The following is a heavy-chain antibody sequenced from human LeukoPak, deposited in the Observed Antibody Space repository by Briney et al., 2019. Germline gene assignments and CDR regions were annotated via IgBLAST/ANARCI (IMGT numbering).Heavy chain of an antibody. CDR2: VYYSGTT. J-gene: IGHJ4*02. D-gene: IGHD3-10*01. V-gene: IGHV4-39*01. CDR3: ASPNGSGSYPYDY. CDR1: GGSITSRSYY. Sequence: PSETLSLTCTVSGGSITSRSYYWDWIRQSPGKGLEWIGNVYYSGTTYSNPSLKSRVTISIDTSRRQFSLKLSSVTAADTAVYYCASPNGSGSYPYDYWGQGTLVTVSS.